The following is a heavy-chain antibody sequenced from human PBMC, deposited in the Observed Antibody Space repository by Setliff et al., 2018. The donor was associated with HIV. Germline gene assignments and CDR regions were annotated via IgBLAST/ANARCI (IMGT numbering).Heavy chain of an antibody. Sequence: SETLSLTCAVSGGSISSGGYSWNWIRQPPGKGLEWIGYIYHSGSTYYNPSLKSRVTISVDTSKNQFSLKLSSVTAADTAVYYCARTLYSSSWYVAGYYYMDVWGKGTTVTVSS. CDR1: GGSISSGGYS. J-gene: IGHJ6*03. CDR3: ARTLYSSSWYVAGYYYMDV. CDR2: IYHSGST. V-gene: IGHV4-30-2*01. D-gene: IGHD6-13*01.